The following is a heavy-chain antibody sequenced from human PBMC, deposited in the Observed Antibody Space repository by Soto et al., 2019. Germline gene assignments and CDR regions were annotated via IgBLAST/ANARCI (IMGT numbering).Heavy chain of an antibody. J-gene: IGHJ3*01. V-gene: IGHV4-59*03. CDR2: IYDDGTT. CDR1: GGSISSYF. D-gene: IGHD2-2*01. Sequence: SVTLSVTCSVSGGSISSYFMNWLRQPPGKGLEWIGYIYDDGTTDYNPSLKSRVTILLDMSKNQFSLKLSSVTAADTAVYYCASSRSAIYGDALDVWGQGTMVTVSS. CDR3: ASSRSAIYGDALDV.